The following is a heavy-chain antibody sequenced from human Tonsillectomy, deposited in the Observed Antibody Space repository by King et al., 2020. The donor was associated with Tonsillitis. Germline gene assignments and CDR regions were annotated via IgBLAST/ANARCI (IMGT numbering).Heavy chain of an antibody. CDR2: ISDDGSNR. D-gene: IGHD1-26*01. CDR3: ARDQDEWELLVGGYAFDI. Sequence: VQLVESGGGVVRPGRSLRLSCAASGFTFSTYGMHWVRQAPGKGLEWVAIISDDGSNRYYADSVKGRFTMFRDNSKNTLYLQMNSLRAEDTAVYYCARDQDEWELLVGGYAFDIWGQGTMVTVSS. J-gene: IGHJ3*02. CDR1: GFTFSTYG. V-gene: IGHV3-30*03.